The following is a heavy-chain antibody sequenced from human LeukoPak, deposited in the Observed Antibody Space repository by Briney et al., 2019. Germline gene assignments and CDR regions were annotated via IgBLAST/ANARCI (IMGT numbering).Heavy chain of an antibody. Sequence: GASVKVSCKASGYTFTSYGISWVRQAPGQGLEWMGWISAYNGNTNYAQKLQGRVTMTTDTSTSTAYMELRSLRSDDTAVYYCARVHASSYYYDSVGFWGQGTMVTVSS. D-gene: IGHD3-22*01. CDR2: ISAYNGNT. CDR1: GYTFTSYG. J-gene: IGHJ3*01. CDR3: ARVHASSYYYDSVGF. V-gene: IGHV1-18*01.